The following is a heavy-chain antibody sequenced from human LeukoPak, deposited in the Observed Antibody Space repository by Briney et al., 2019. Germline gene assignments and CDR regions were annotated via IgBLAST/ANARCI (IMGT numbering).Heavy chain of an antibody. J-gene: IGHJ4*02. D-gene: IGHD1-26*01. CDR3: VRIVGATYFDY. CDR2: ISSNGGNT. CDR1: GFTFSSYA. V-gene: IGHV3-64D*09. Sequence: PGGSLRLSCAASGFTFSSYAMHWVRQAPGKGLEYVSAISSNGGNTYYADSVKGRFTISRDNSTNTLYLQMSRLRDEDTAVYYCVRIVGATYFDYWGQGTLVTVSS.